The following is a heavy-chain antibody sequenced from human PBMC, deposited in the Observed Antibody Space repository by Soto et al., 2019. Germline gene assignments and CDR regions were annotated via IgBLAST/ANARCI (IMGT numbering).Heavy chain of an antibody. V-gene: IGHV1-8*01. D-gene: IGHD2-15*01. CDR3: ARVAVAARPRWYNWFDP. Sequence: ASVKVFCKTSGYTFTDYDINWVRQATGQGLEWIGWMNPNSGETGYAQKFQGRVTMTRSTSLSTAYLELSSLRSEDTAVYYCARVAVAARPRWYNWFDPWGQGTLVTVS. CDR2: MNPNSGET. CDR1: GYTFTDYD. J-gene: IGHJ5*02.